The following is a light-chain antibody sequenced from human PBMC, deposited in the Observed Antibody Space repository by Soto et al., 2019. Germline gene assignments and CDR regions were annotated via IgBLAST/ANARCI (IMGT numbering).Light chain of an antibody. CDR2: AAS. CDR1: QDISSY. CDR3: QQVNSYPLT. Sequence: IQLTQSPSSLSASVGDRVSITCRASQDISSYLAWFQQKPGRAPKILIYAASTLQSGVPSRFRGSGSGTDFTLTISRLQPEDLATYYCQQVNSYPLTFGGGTKVDIK. V-gene: IGKV1-9*01. J-gene: IGKJ4*01.